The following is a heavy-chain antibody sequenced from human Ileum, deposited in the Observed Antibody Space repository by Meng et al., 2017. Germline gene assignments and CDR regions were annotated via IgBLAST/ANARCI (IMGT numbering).Heavy chain of an antibody. CDR3: AINRDGLAGHFDC. J-gene: IGHJ4*02. V-gene: IGHV3-74*01. CDR2: ITPDGSTT. Sequence: EVGLVRAGGDLVQPGGSLRLSWSASGFTYSNYWMHWVRQVPGKWLVCVSRITPDGSTTNYADSVKGRFTISRDNAKNTLYLQMNSLNAEDTAVYYCAINRDGLAGHFDCWGQGTLVTVSS. D-gene: IGHD3-3*02. CDR1: GFTYSNYW.